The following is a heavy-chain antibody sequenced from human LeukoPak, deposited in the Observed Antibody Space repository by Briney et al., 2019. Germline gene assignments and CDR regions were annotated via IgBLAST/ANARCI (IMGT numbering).Heavy chain of an antibody. CDR1: GFTFSSYG. J-gene: IGHJ6*02. CDR2: IYSGGST. D-gene: IGHD2-15*01. V-gene: IGHV3-NL1*01. Sequence: PGGSLRLSCAASGFTFSSYGMHWVRQAPGKGLEWVSVIYSGGSTYYADSVKGRFTISRDNSKNTLYLQMNSLRAEDTAVYYCARYLTYYYYYGMDVWGQGTTVTVSS. CDR3: ARYLTYYYYYGMDV.